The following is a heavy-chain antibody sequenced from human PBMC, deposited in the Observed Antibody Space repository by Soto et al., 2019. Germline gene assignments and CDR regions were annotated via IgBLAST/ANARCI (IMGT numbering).Heavy chain of an antibody. CDR2: IYYSGST. CDR1: GDSISSYY. CDR3: STLQGPYSDY. Sequence: PSETLSLTCTVSGDSISSYYWSWIRQPPGKGLEWIGSIYYSGSTYYNPSLKSRVTISVDTSKNQFSLKLSSVTAADTAVYYCSTLQGPYSDYWGQGTLVTVSS. D-gene: IGHD2-15*01. V-gene: IGHV4-59*05. J-gene: IGHJ4*02.